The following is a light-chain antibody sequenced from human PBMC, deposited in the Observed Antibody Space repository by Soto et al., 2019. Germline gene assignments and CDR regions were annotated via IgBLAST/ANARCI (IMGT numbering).Light chain of an antibody. J-gene: IGKJ5*01. CDR1: QSVSSNY. V-gene: IGKV3-20*01. Sequence: IVLTQSPGTLSLSPGERATLSCRAGQSVSSNYLAWYQQKPGQAPRLLIYGASSRATGIPDKFSGSGSGTDFTLTISRLEPEDFAVYYCQQYGSSPTFGQGTRLEIK. CDR3: QQYGSSPT. CDR2: GAS.